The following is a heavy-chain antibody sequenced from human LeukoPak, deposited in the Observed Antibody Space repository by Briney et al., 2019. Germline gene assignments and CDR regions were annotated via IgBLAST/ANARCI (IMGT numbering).Heavy chain of an antibody. CDR2: IFPGDSDT. D-gene: IGHD6-13*01. CDR3: ARHRITAAHSPFDY. V-gene: IGHV5-51*01. Sequence: GESLKISCKGSGYSFTSHWIGWVRQMPGKGLEWMGIIFPGDSDTRYSPSFQGQVTISADKSIGTAYLQWSSLKASDTAIYYCARHRITAAHSPFDYWGQGTLATVSS. J-gene: IGHJ4*02. CDR1: GYSFTSHW.